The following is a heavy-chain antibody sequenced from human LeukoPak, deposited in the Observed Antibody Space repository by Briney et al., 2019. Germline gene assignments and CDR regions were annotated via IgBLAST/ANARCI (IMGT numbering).Heavy chain of an antibody. Sequence: PGGSLRLSCAASGFTFSTYNMKWVRQAPGEGLEWVSSITSSSGYIYYADSVKGRFTISRDNAKNSLYLQMNSLRAEDTAVYYCARWDPGYYYYGLDVWGQGTTVTVSS. CDR3: ARWDPGYYYYGLDV. CDR2: ITSSSGYI. D-gene: IGHD1-26*01. V-gene: IGHV3-21*01. CDR1: GFTFSTYN. J-gene: IGHJ6*02.